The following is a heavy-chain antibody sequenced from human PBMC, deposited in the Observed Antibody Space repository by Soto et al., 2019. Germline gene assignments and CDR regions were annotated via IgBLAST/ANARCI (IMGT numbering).Heavy chain of an antibody. V-gene: IGHV3-30*18. J-gene: IGHJ4*02. Sequence: QVQLVESGGGVVQPGRSLRLSCAASGFTFSSYGMHWVRQAPGKGLEWVAVISYDGSNKYYADSMKGRFTISRDNSKNTLYLQMNSLRAEDTAVYYCAKWKWGDGGIGYFDYWGQGTLVTVSS. CDR1: GFTFSSYG. CDR3: AKWKWGDGGIGYFDY. D-gene: IGHD2-15*01. CDR2: ISYDGSNK.